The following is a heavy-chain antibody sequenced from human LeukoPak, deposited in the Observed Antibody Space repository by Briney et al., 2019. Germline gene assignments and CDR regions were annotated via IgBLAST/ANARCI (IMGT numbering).Heavy chain of an antibody. V-gene: IGHV5-51*01. Sequence: GESLKISCKGSGYSFTSYWIGWVRQMPGKGLEWMGIIYPGDSDTRYSPSFQGQVTISADKSISTAYLQWSSLKASDTAMYYCARPLGLEWFGEPSGWFDPWGQGTLVTVSS. CDR2: IYPGDSDT. J-gene: IGHJ5*02. CDR1: GYSFTSYW. CDR3: ARPLGLEWFGEPSGWFDP. D-gene: IGHD3-10*01.